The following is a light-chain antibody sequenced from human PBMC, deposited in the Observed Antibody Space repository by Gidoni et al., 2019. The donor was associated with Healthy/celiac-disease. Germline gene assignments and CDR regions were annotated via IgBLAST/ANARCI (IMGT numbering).Light chain of an antibody. CDR1: QRVSRSY. Sequence: IVLPQSPGTLSLSPGERATLSCRASQRVSRSYLPWYQQKPGQAPRLLIYGASSRATGIPDRVSGSGSGTDFTLTIIRLEPEDFAVYYCQQYGSSPRTFXXXTKVEIK. CDR3: QQYGSSPRT. V-gene: IGKV3-20*01. CDR2: GAS. J-gene: IGKJ1*01.